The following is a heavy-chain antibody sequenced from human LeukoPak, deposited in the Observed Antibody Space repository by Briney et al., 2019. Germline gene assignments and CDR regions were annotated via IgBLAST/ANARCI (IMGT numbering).Heavy chain of an antibody. Sequence: GGSLRLSCVASGFTFSSYAMTWVRQAPGKGLEWVSTILPGGGDTYYADSVKGRFTISRDNSKNTLYLQMNSLRAEDTAVYYCAKRTVYGGNAFDYWGQGTLVTVSS. CDR2: ILPGGGDT. J-gene: IGHJ4*02. D-gene: IGHD4-23*01. CDR3: AKRTVYGGNAFDY. CDR1: GFTFSSYA. V-gene: IGHV3-23*01.